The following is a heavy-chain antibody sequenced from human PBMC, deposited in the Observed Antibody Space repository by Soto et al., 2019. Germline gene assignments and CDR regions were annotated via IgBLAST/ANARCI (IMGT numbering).Heavy chain of an antibody. D-gene: IGHD6-6*01. J-gene: IGHJ4*02. CDR3: ARDQGLAARQFNFDY. Sequence: GASVKVSCKASGYTFTSYAMHWVRQAPGQRLEWMGWINAGNGNTKYSQKFQGRVTITRDTSASTAYMELSSLRSEDTAVYYCARDQGLAARQFNFDYWGQGTLVTVSS. V-gene: IGHV1-3*01. CDR1: GYTFTSYA. CDR2: INAGNGNT.